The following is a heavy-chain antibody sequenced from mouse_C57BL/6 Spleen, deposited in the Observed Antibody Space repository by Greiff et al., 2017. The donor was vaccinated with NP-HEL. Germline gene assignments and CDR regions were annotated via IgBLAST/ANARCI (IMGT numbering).Heavy chain of an antibody. V-gene: IGHV1-80*01. CDR2: IYPGDGDT. Sequence: VQGVESGAELVKPGASVKISCKASGYAFSSYWMNWVKQRPGKGLEWIGQIYPGDGDTNYNGKFKGKATLTADKSSSTAYMQLSSLTSEDSAVYFCARSGDGYSYYFDYWGQGTTLTVSS. CDR3: ARSGDGYSYYFDY. CDR1: GYAFSSYW. J-gene: IGHJ2*01. D-gene: IGHD2-3*01.